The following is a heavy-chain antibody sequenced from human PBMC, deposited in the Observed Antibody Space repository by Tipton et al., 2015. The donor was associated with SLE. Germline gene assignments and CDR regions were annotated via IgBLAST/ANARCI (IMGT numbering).Heavy chain of an antibody. CDR2: FYYGSGIT. Sequence: TLSLTCTVSGYSITSDYWSWIRQPAGQGLEWIGRFYYGSGITNSNPSLKSRVSMPVDTAKNQFSLKLTSVSAADTAVYYCARNVNTTMDVWGQGTTVTVSS. V-gene: IGHV4-4*07. CDR1: GYSITSDY. D-gene: IGHD1-14*01. CDR3: ARNVNTTMDV. J-gene: IGHJ6*02.